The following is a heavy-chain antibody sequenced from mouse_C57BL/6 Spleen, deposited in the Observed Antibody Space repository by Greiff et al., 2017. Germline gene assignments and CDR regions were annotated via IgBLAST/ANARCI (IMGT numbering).Heavy chain of an antibody. CDR3: ARSTTAYYAMDY. CDR1: GYAFTNYL. Sequence: VQLQQSGAELVRPGTSVKVSCKASGYAFTNYLIEWVKQRPGQGLEWIGVINPGSGGTNYTEKFKGKATLTADKSASTAYMQLSSLTSEDSAVYFCARSTTAYYAMDYWGQGTSVTVSS. V-gene: IGHV1-54*01. J-gene: IGHJ4*01. D-gene: IGHD4-1*02. CDR2: INPGSGGT.